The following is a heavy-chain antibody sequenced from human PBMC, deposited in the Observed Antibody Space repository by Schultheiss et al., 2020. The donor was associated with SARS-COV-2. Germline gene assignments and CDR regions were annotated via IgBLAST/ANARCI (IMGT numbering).Heavy chain of an antibody. CDR2: IRYDGSNK. D-gene: IGHD3-16*01. V-gene: IGHV3-30*02. J-gene: IGHJ4*02. CDR1: GFTFSSYA. Sequence: GGSLRLSCAASGFTFSSYAMSWVRQAPGKGLEWVAFIRYDGSNKYYADSVKGRFTISRHNSKNTLYLQMNSLRAEDTAVYYCARARLIYCDYWGQGTLVTVSS. CDR3: ARARLIYCDY.